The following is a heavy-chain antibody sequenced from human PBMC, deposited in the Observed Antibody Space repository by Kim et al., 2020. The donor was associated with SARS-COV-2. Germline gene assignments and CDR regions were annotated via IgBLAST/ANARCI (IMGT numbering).Heavy chain of an antibody. J-gene: IGHJ4*02. V-gene: IGHV3-9*01. D-gene: IGHD6-13*01. CDR1: GFTFDDYA. CDR3: AKDKYSSIVGVDY. CDR2: ISWKSDTI. Sequence: GGSLRLSCAASGFTFDDYAMHWVRQVPGKGLEWVSGISWKSDTIGYTDSVKGRFTISRDNAKNSLYLQMNSLRAEDTALYYCAKDKYSSIVGVDYWGQGTLVTVSS.